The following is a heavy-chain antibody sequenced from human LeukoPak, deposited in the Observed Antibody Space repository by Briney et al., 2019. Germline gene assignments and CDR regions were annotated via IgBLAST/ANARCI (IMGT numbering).Heavy chain of an antibody. CDR2: IKQDRSEK. CDR3: ARLREIPVFGVATKSTSYFDY. Sequence: PGGTLRLSCSASGFTFTNYWMSWVRQAPGKGLKLVANIKQDRSEKYYVVSVKGRFTISRDNAKDSLYLQMNSLRAEDTAVYYCARLREIPVFGVATKSTSYFDYWGQGTLVTVSS. D-gene: IGHD3-3*01. J-gene: IGHJ4*02. V-gene: IGHV3-7*01. CDR1: GFTFTNYW.